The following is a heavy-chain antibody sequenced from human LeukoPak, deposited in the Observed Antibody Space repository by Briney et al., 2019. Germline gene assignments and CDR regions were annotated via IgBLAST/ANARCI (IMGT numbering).Heavy chain of an antibody. V-gene: IGHV3-48*04. CDR1: GFTFSSYA. CDR2: ISSSSSTI. D-gene: IGHD3-22*01. CDR3: ARDRSGEWLLLLGY. Sequence: GGSLRLSCVASGFTFSSYAMHWVRQAPGKGLEWVSYISSSSSTIYYADSVKGRFTISRDNAKNSLYLQMNSLRAEDTAVYYCARDRSGEWLLLLGYWGQGTLVTVSS. J-gene: IGHJ4*02.